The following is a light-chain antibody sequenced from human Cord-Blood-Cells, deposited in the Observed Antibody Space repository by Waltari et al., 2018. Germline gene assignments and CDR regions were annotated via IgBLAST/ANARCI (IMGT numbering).Light chain of an antibody. V-gene: IGLV2-23*01. CDR3: CSYAGSSTLV. Sequence: QSALTQPASVSGSPGQSITIPCTGPSSDVGSYNLVSWYQQHPGKAPKLMIYEGSKRPLGVSNRFSGSKSGNTASLTISGLQAEDEADYYCCSYAGSSTLVFGGGTKLTVL. CDR2: EGS. CDR1: SSDVGSYNL. J-gene: IGLJ2*01.